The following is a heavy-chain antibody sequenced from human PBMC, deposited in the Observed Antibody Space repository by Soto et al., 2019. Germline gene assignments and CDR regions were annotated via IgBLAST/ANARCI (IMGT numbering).Heavy chain of an antibody. Sequence: GASVKVSCKASGYTFTSYDINWVRQATGQGLEWMGWMNPNSGNTGYAQKFQGRVTMTRNTSISTAYMELSSLRSEDTAVYYCARGYIVLVPAAKYYYYGMEVWGQGTTVTVSS. CDR3: ARGYIVLVPAAKYYYYGMEV. V-gene: IGHV1-8*01. CDR2: MNPNSGNT. CDR1: GYTFTSYD. D-gene: IGHD2-2*01. J-gene: IGHJ6*02.